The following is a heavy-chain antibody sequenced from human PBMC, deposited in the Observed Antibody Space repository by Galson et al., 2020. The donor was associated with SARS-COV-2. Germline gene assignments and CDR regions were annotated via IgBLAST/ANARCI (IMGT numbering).Heavy chain of an antibody. V-gene: IGHV3-13*01. Sequence: GGSLRLSCPASGFTFSDYDMHWVRQASGKSLEWVSLAGSVGDTYYLGSVKGRFIISRDNAKSSLYLQMNSLTAGDTAIYYCTRGQVGNAFDIWGQGTLVTVSS. D-gene: IGHD1-26*01. CDR2: AGSVGDT. J-gene: IGHJ3*02. CDR1: GFTFSDYD. CDR3: TRGQVGNAFDI.